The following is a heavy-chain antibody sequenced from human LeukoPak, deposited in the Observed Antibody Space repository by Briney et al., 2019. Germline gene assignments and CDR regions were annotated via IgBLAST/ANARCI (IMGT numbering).Heavy chain of an antibody. Sequence: SETLSLTCAVSGFSISSSYYWGWLRQPPGKGLEWIGSIYHSGSTYYNPSLKSRVTISLDTSKNQFSLNLSSVTAADTAVYYCARDRMNIAVAGKFDYWGQGTLVTVSS. CDR3: ARDRMNIAVAGKFDY. J-gene: IGHJ4*02. CDR1: GFSISSSYY. CDR2: IYHSGST. V-gene: IGHV4-38-2*02. D-gene: IGHD6-19*01.